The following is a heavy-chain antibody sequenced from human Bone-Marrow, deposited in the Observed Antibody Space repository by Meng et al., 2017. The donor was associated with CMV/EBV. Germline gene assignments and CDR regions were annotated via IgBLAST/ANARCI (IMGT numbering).Heavy chain of an antibody. CDR3: ARGDYVDH. V-gene: IGHV3-64*02. Sequence: GGSLRLSCAASGFTFSSYAMHWVRQAPGKGLEYVSAISSNGGSTYYSDSVKGRFTISRDNSKNTLYLQMGSLRAEDRAVYYCARGDYVDHWGQGTLVTVSS. CDR2: ISSNGGST. CDR1: GFTFSSYA. J-gene: IGHJ4*02.